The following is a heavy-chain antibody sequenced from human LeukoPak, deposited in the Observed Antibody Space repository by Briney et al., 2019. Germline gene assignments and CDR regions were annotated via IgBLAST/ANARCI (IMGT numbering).Heavy chain of an antibody. Sequence: GRSLRLSCAASGFTFSSYAMTWVRQAPGKGLEWVAFIRRKDYGGTTDYAASVKGRFTISRDDSKGIAYLQMNSLKTEDTAVYYCTREGGLGYCSGTSCSVDYWGQGTLVTVSS. D-gene: IGHD2-2*01. CDR3: TREGGLGYCSGTSCSVDY. CDR2: IRRKDYGGTT. CDR1: GFTFSSYA. V-gene: IGHV3-49*04. J-gene: IGHJ4*02.